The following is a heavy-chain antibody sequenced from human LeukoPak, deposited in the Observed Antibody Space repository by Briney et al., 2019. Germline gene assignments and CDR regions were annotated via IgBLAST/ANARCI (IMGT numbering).Heavy chain of an antibody. Sequence: GGSLRLSCAASGFTFSTYWMHWVRQAPGKGLVWVSRINTDGSSTNYADSVKGRFTISRDNAKNSLYLQMNSLRAEDTAVYYCARDIAVAGYFDYWGQGTLVTVSS. CDR1: GFTFSTYW. D-gene: IGHD6-19*01. J-gene: IGHJ4*02. CDR3: ARDIAVAGYFDY. CDR2: INTDGSST. V-gene: IGHV3-74*01.